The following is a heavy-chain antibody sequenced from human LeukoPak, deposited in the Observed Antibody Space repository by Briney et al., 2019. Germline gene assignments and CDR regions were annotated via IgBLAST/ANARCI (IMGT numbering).Heavy chain of an antibody. J-gene: IGHJ4*02. CDR1: GGTFSSYA. CDR2: IIPIFGTA. D-gene: IGHD1-7*01. CDR3: ARVKRGQYRNYAPFDY. Sequence: SVGVSCKASGGTFSSYAISWVRQAPGQGLEWMGGIIPIFGTANYAQKFQGRVTITADESTSTAYMELSSLRSEDTAMYYCARVKRGQYRNYAPFDYWGQGTLVTVSS. V-gene: IGHV1-69*01.